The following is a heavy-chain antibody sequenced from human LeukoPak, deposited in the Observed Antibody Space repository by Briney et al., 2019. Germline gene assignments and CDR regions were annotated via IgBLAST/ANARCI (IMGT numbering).Heavy chain of an antibody. D-gene: IGHD6-13*01. Sequence: GGSLRLSCAASGFTFSSYGMHWVRQAPGKGLEWVAVIWYDGSNKYYADSVKGRFTISRDNSKNTLYLQMNSLRAEDTAVYYCARDSGIAGFDYWGQGTLVTASS. J-gene: IGHJ4*02. CDR2: IWYDGSNK. V-gene: IGHV3-33*01. CDR1: GFTFSSYG. CDR3: ARDSGIAGFDY.